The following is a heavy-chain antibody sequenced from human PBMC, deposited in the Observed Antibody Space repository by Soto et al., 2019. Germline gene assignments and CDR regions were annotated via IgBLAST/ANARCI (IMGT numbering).Heavy chain of an antibody. D-gene: IGHD2-15*01. Sequence: EVQLVESGGGLVQPGRSLRLSCTASGFTFGDYAMSWFRQAPGKGLEWVGFIRSKAYGGTTEYAASVKGRFTISRDDSKSIAYLQMNSLKTDDTAVYYCTRAPPYCSGGSCHAFDIWGQGTMVTVSS. CDR2: IRSKAYGGTT. CDR3: TRAPPYCSGGSCHAFDI. CDR1: GFTFGDYA. J-gene: IGHJ3*02. V-gene: IGHV3-49*03.